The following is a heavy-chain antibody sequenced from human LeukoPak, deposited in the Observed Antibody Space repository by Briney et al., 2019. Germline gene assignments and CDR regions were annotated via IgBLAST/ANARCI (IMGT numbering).Heavy chain of an antibody. J-gene: IGHJ3*02. CDR2: ISSSGSTI. D-gene: IGHD1-7*01. CDR1: GFTLSDYY. V-gene: IGHV3-11*01. Sequence: GGSLSLSCEAPGFTLSDYYMSWIRQAPGKGLEWVSYISSSGSTIYYADSVKGRFTISRDNAKNSLYLQMNSLRAEDTAVYYCARDLSRTGTTAFAFDIWGQGTMVTVSS. CDR3: ARDLSRTGTTAFAFDI.